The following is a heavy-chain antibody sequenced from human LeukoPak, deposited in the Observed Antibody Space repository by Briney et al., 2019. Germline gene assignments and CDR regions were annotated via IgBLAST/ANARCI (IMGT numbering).Heavy chain of an antibody. CDR3: ARASPSYRGYFDY. CDR2: IYPGDSDT. V-gene: IGHV5-51*01. Sequence: YWSWIRQHPGKGLEWMGIIYPGDSDTRYSPSFQGQVTISADKSISTAYLQWSSLKASDTAMYYCARASPSYRGYFDYWGQGTLVTVSS. D-gene: IGHD3-16*02. CDR1: YW. J-gene: IGHJ4*02.